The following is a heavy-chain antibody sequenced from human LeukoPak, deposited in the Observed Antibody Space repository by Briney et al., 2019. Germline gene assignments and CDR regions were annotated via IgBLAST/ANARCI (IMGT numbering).Heavy chain of an antibody. Sequence: SQTLSLTCVISGDSVSSNSAAWHWISQSPSRGLEWLGRTYYRSKWYNDYAISVKSRITINPDTSKNQFSLQLNSVTPEDTAAYYCARSYSSGLHYWGQGTLVTVSS. J-gene: IGHJ4*02. CDR2: TYYRSKWYN. CDR3: ARSYSSGLHY. V-gene: IGHV6-1*01. D-gene: IGHD6-19*01. CDR1: GDSVSSNSAA.